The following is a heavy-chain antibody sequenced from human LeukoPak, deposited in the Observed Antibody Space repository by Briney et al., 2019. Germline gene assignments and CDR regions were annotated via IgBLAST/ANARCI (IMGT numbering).Heavy chain of an antibody. V-gene: IGHV3-23*01. CDR1: GFPFGSYA. CDR3: AKPYGSGSYYTPFDY. CDR2: ISDSGGST. D-gene: IGHD3-10*01. Sequence: AGGSLRLSCSASGFPFGSYAMHWVRQAPGKGLEYVSAISDSGGSTYYADSVKGRFTISRDNYKNTLYLQMTSLRAEDTAVYYCAKPYGSGSYYTPFDYWGQGTLVTVSS. J-gene: IGHJ4*02.